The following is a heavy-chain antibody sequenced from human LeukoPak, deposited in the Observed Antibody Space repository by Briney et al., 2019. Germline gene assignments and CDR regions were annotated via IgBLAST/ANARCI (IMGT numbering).Heavy chain of an antibody. V-gene: IGHV4-38-2*01. D-gene: IGHD3-3*01. CDR3: ARGAEYYAIWRGYAGYSDY. CDR2: IYHRGST. CDR1: GFSFSSFAM. J-gene: IGHJ4*02. Sequence: GSLRLSCAASGFSFSSFAMSWVRQPPGKGLEWVGSIYHRGSTYYNPSLRSRVTISLDRSKKKFSLKLTSVTAADTAVYFCARGAEYYAIWRGYAGYSDYWGQGISVTVSS.